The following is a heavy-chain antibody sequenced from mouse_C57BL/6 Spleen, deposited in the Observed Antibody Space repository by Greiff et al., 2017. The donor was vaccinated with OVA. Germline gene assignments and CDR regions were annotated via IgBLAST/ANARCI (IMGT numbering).Heavy chain of an antibody. CDR1: GFSLTSYG. CDR2: IWSGGST. J-gene: IGHJ4*01. Sequence: VQLQRSGPGLVQPSQSLSITCTVSGFSLTSYGVHWVRQSPGKGLEWLGVIWSGGSTDYNAAFISRLSISKDNSKSQVFFKMNSLQAADTAIYYCARNVWDYWGQGTSVTVSS. V-gene: IGHV2-2*01. D-gene: IGHD2-10*02. CDR3: ARNVWDY.